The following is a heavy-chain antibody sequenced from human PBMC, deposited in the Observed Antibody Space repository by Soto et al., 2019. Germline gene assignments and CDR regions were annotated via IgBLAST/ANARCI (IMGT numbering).Heavy chain of an antibody. D-gene: IGHD6-6*01. CDR1: GFTFSSYG. CDR2: IWYDGSNK. V-gene: IGHV3-33*01. J-gene: IGHJ6*02. CDR3: ARDQVAARGSRYYGMDV. Sequence: GGSLRLSCAASGFTFSSYGMHWVRQAPGKGLEWVAVIWYDGSNKYYADSVKGRFTISRDNSKNTLYLQMNSLRAEDTAVYYCARDQVAARGSRYYGMDVWGQGTTVTVSS.